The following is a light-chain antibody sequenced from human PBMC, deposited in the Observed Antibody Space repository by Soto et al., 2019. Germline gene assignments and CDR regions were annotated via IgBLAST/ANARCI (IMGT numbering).Light chain of an antibody. CDR3: QQYNRYWT. V-gene: IGKV1-5*03. CDR1: QSISSW. Sequence: DIQMTQSPSTLSASVGDRVTITCRASQSISSWLAWYQQKPGKAPKLLIYKASSLESGVPSRFSGSGSGTYFTLTISSLQPDDFATYYCQQYNRYWTFGQGTKVEIK. J-gene: IGKJ1*01. CDR2: KAS.